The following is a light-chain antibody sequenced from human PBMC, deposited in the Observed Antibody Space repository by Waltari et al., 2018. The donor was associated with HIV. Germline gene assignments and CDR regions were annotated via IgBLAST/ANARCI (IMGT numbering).Light chain of an antibody. J-gene: IGLJ3*02. CDR1: SSDVGSCKF. CDR3: CSCATPNTRV. Sequence: QSALTQPASVSGSPGQSISISCTGTSSDVGSCKFVPWYQQPPGKAPKLLIYEGTKRPSGVSNRFSASKSGTTASLTISGLQAEDEADYYCCSCATPNTRVFGGGTKLTVL. CDR2: EGT. V-gene: IGLV2-23*01.